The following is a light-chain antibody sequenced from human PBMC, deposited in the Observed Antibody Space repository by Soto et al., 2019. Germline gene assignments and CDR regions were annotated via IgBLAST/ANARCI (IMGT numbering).Light chain of an antibody. CDR2: EVN. CDR1: SSDIGAYDY. J-gene: IGLJ1*01. CDR3: ASLNTTNFV. V-gene: IGLV2-14*01. Sequence: QSALTQPASLSGSPGQSITISCTGTSSDIGAYDYVSWLQQHPGKAPKLMISEVNNRPSGVSNRFSVSKSGNTAYLTISGLQVEDEADYYCASLNTTNFVFGTGTKLTVL.